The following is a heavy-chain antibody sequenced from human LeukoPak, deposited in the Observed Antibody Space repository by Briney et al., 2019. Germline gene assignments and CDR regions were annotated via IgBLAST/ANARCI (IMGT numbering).Heavy chain of an antibody. D-gene: IGHD6-19*01. V-gene: IGHV4-59*01. Sequence: KPSETLSRNCTGYSCTISSYYWSWIRQPPGKGLEWIGYIYYSGSTNYNPSLKSRVTISVDTSKNQFSLKLSSVTAADTAVYYCARSGPVAGSFYYFDYWGRGTLATVSS. CDR3: ARSGPVAGSFYYFDY. J-gene: IGHJ4*02. CDR2: IYYSGST. CDR1: SCTISSYY.